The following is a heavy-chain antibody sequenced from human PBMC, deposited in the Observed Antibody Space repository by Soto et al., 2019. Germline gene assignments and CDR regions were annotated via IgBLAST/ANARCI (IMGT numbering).Heavy chain of an antibody. Sequence: QVQLQQWGAGLLKPSETLSLTCAVYGGSFSGYYWSWIRQPPGKGLEWIGEINHSGSTNYNPSLKSRVTISVDTSKNQFSLKLSSVTAADTAVYYCAREWGDNWNDLDYWGQGTLVTVSS. V-gene: IGHV4-34*01. D-gene: IGHD1-20*01. CDR3: AREWGDNWNDLDY. CDR1: GGSFSGYY. J-gene: IGHJ4*02. CDR2: INHSGST.